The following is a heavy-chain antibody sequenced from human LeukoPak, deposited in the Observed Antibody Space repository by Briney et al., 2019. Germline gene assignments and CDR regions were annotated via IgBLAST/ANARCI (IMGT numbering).Heavy chain of an antibody. D-gene: IGHD3-10*01. J-gene: IGHJ4*02. CDR3: ARGADDGSRSDYFDY. V-gene: IGHV3-7*03. Sequence: GGSLRLSCAASGFTFSDYWMNWVRQAPGKGLEWVATMKEDGSETYCVDCVKGRFTISRDNAKNSLYLQMNSLRVEDTAVYYCARGADDGSRSDYFDYWGQGTLVTVSS. CDR2: MKEDGSET. CDR1: GFTFSDYW.